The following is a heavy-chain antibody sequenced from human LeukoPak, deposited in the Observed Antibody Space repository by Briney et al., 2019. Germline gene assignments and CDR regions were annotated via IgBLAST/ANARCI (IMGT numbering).Heavy chain of an antibody. Sequence: ASVKVSCKASAYTFTSYGVSWVRQAPGQGLEWMGWISAYNGNTNNAQKLQGRVTMTTDTSTSTAYMELRSLRSDDTAVYYCARDAGGHYFDYWGQGTLVTVSS. CDR1: AYTFTSYG. J-gene: IGHJ4*02. CDR2: ISAYNGNT. V-gene: IGHV1-18*01. D-gene: IGHD6-25*01. CDR3: ARDAGGHYFDY.